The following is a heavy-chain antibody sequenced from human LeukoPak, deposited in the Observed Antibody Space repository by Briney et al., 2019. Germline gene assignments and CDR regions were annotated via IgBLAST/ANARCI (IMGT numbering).Heavy chain of an antibody. J-gene: IGHJ5*02. CDR2: MYYSGST. D-gene: IGHD2-2*01. V-gene: IGHV4-39*02. CDR3: ATYHQRFDP. CDR1: GGSISSSSSY. Sequence: TSETLSLTCTVSGGSISSSSSYWGWIRQSPGKGLEWIGNMYYSGSTYYNPSLKSRVTISVDASRNLFSLKLSSVTAADAAVYYCATYHQRFDPWGQGTLVTVSS.